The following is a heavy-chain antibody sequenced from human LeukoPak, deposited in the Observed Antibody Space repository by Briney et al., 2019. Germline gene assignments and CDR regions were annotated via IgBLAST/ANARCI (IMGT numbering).Heavy chain of an antibody. CDR3: NTSDGSGSLGY. D-gene: IGHD3-10*01. CDR1: GFTFTNAW. Sequence: GGSLRLSCAASGFTFTNAWMSWVRQAPGKGLEWVGRIKSKPDGGTTDHAAPVKDRFTISRDDSKNTLYLQMNSLKTEDTAVYYSNTSDGSGSLGYWGQGTLVTVSS. J-gene: IGHJ4*02. CDR2: IKSKPDGGTT. V-gene: IGHV3-15*01.